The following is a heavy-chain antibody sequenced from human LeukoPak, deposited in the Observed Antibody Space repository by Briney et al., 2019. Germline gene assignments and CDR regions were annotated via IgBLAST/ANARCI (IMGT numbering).Heavy chain of an antibody. CDR1: GFTFSIYG. D-gene: IGHD2-15*01. CDR3: AILSIRSGGS. CDR2: LSCDGNNK. V-gene: IGHV3-30-3*01. J-gene: IGHJ4*02. Sequence: GGSLRLSYAASGFTFSIYGMQWVRQAPGKALEWVAILSCDGNNKYYADSVKGRFTISRDNSKNTLYLQMNSLRAEDTAVYYCAILSIRSGGSWGQGTLVTVSS.